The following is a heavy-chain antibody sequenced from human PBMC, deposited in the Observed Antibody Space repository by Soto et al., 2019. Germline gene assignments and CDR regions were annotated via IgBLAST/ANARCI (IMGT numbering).Heavy chain of an antibody. J-gene: IGHJ4*02. Sequence: PSETLSLTCTVPGGSLSGYYWMWIRQPPGKGLEWMGYIYYSGGTNYNPSLQSRVTMSVDTSKNQFSLKLSSVTAADTAVYYCARESPGAGHFDYWGQGTLVTAPQ. CDR3: ARESPGAGHFDY. CDR2: IYYSGGT. D-gene: IGHD1-26*01. V-gene: IGHV4-59*01. CDR1: GGSLSGYY.